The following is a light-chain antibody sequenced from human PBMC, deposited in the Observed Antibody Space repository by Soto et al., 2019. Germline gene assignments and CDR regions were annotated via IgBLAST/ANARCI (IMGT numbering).Light chain of an antibody. Sequence: DIVLTQSPDIVSLSPGDTTTLSCKASQSVRTGYIASYRQTPGQAHRLLITGASTRASGVPDRISGEGSGTDFTLTVSSLEPGDSAVYYCQQYSGFPWTFGQGTKVEIK. V-gene: IGKV3-20*01. CDR2: GAS. CDR3: QQYSGFPWT. J-gene: IGKJ1*01. CDR1: QSVRTGY.